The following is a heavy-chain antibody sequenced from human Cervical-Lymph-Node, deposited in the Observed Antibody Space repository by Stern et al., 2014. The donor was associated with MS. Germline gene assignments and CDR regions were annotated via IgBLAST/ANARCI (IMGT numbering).Heavy chain of an antibody. V-gene: IGHV3-9*01. Sequence: VQLVESGGGLVQPGRSLRLSCAASGFTFDDYAMYWVRQAPGKGLEWVSRIAWNSGRIGYADSVKGRFTISRDNAKNSLYLQMNSLRVEDTALYYCAKDIRRTKGWLELGYYYGMDVWGQGTTVTVSS. D-gene: IGHD1-7*01. J-gene: IGHJ6*02. CDR3: AKDIRRTKGWLELGYYYGMDV. CDR1: GFTFDDYA. CDR2: IAWNSGRI.